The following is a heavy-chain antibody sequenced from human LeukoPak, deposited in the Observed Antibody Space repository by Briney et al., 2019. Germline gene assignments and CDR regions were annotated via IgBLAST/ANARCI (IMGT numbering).Heavy chain of an antibody. Sequence: SETLSLTCAVYGGSFSGYSWSWIGQPPGKGLEWIGEINHSGSTNYNPSLKSRVTISVDTSKNQFSLKLSSVTAADTAVYYCARADIVVVPAHWFDPWGQGTLVTVSS. CDR2: INHSGST. CDR1: GGSFSGYS. V-gene: IGHV4-34*01. J-gene: IGHJ5*02. CDR3: ARADIVVVPAHWFDP. D-gene: IGHD2-2*01.